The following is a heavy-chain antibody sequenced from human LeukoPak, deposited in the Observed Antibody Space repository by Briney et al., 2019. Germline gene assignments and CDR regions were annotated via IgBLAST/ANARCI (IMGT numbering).Heavy chain of an antibody. Sequence: GGSLRLSCAASRFSFSDYYMSWIRQAPGKGLEWISYIGGTDNNIYYADSVKGRFTISRDNAKNSLYLQMNSLRAEDTAVYYCAREAAVRGVSRGMDVWGQGTTVTVSS. D-gene: IGHD3-10*01. V-gene: IGHV3-11*04. CDR2: IGGTDNNI. CDR3: AREAAVRGVSRGMDV. CDR1: RFSFSDYY. J-gene: IGHJ6*02.